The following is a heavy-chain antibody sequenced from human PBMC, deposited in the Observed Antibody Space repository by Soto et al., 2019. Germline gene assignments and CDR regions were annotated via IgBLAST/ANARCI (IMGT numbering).Heavy chain of an antibody. D-gene: IGHD3-16*01. CDR3: ARDARDGGYFDL. Sequence: QVQLQESGPGLVKPSETLSLTCTVSGGSINGYYWSWIRQPPGKGLEWVGFIYNTESANYNPSLVSRVTMSVDTSKNQFSLKLTSVTAADTAVYFCARDARDGGYFDLWGRGTLVTVSS. CDR2: IYNTESA. V-gene: IGHV4-59*01. J-gene: IGHJ2*01. CDR1: GGSINGYY.